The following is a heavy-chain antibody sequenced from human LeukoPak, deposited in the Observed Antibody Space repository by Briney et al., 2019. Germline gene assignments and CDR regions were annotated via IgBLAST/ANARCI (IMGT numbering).Heavy chain of an antibody. D-gene: IGHD1-26*01. CDR3: ARAEWEQAYYYYYYYMDV. Sequence: GGSLRLSCAASGFTFSDHYMDWVRQAPGKGLEWVGRTRNKANSYTTEYAASVKGRFTISRDDSKNSLYLQMNSLKTEDTAVYYCARAEWEQAYYYYYYYMDVWGKGTTVTVSS. CDR2: TRNKANSYTT. CDR1: GFTFSDHY. J-gene: IGHJ6*03. V-gene: IGHV3-72*01.